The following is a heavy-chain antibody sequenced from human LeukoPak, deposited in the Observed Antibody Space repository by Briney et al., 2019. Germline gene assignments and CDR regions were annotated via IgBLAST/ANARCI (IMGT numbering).Heavy chain of an antibody. CDR3: ARDGFVGAADY. CDR1: EFIFSGYW. J-gene: IGHJ4*02. V-gene: IGHV3-7*01. D-gene: IGHD6-13*01. CDR2: IKQDGSEK. Sequence: PGGSLRLSYAASEFIFSGYWMNWVRQAPGKGLEWVANIKQDGSEKQYVDSVRGRFTISRDNAKNSLYLRMNSLRVEDTAVYYCARDGFVGAADYWGQGTLVTVSS.